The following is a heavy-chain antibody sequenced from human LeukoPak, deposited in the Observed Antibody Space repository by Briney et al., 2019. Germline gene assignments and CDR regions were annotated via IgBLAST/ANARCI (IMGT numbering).Heavy chain of an antibody. CDR2: ISSSSSYI. J-gene: IGHJ4*02. CDR3: AKQADTPMLIWSFTDY. V-gene: IGHV3-21*01. Sequence: GGSLRLSCEASGFTFSRYSLTWVRQAPGKGLEWVSSISSSSSYIYYADSVTGRFTISRDNAKNSLFLQMNSLRAEDTALYYCAKQADTPMLIWSFTDYWGQGTLVTVSS. CDR1: GFTFSRYS. D-gene: IGHD5-18*01.